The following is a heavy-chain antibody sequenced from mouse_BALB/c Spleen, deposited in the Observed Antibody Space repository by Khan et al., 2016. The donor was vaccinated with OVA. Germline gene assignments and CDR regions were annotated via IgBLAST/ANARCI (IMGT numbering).Heavy chain of an antibody. V-gene: IGHV1-77*01. CDR1: GYTFTDYY. Sequence: QVQLQQSGAELARPGASVKLSCKASGYTFTDYYINWVKQRTGQGLEWIGEISPGSGDTYYNERFRGKAKLTADKSSSTAYMQLSSLTSEASAVYCCARRNYFGYTFAYWGQGTLVTVSA. D-gene: IGHD1-2*01. CDR3: ARRNYFGYTFAY. CDR2: ISPGSGDT. J-gene: IGHJ3*01.